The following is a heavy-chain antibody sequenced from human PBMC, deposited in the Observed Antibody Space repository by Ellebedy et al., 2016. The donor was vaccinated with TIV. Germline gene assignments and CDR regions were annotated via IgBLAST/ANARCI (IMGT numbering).Heavy chain of an antibody. J-gene: IGHJ4*02. CDR2: INPNSGET. V-gene: IGHV1-2*02. Sequence: AASVKVSCKTSGYTFTDYYIHWVRQAPGQGLEWMAWINPNSGETDYAQKFQGTVTVTRDTSTSTAFLELSRLRSDDTAVYHCTRDLTNIVSGDYWGQGTLVTVSS. D-gene: IGHD5/OR15-5a*01. CDR1: GYTFTDYY. CDR3: TRDLTNIVSGDY.